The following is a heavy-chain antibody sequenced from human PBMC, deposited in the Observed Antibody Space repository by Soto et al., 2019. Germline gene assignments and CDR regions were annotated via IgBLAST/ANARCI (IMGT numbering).Heavy chain of an antibody. J-gene: IGHJ3*01. D-gene: IGHD3-10*01. CDR3: VRDRGYPDSLDV. Sequence: HPGGSLRLSCAASGYTFSPFWMHWVRQAPGKGLVWVSHINSDGSTIVYADSVKGRFTIPRDNAKNTLYLQMNSLKAEDTAVYYCVRDRGYPDSLDVWGRGTMVTVSS. V-gene: IGHV3-74*01. CDR1: GYTFSPFW. CDR2: INSDGSTI.